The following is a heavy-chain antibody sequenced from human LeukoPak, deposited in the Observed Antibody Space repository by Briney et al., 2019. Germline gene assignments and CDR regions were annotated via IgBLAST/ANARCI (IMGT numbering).Heavy chain of an antibody. CDR1: GFTFSSYA. CDR2: ISGSGDST. J-gene: IGHJ4*02. D-gene: IGHD2-2*01. Sequence: GGSLRLSCAASGFTFSSYAMSWVRQAPAKGLEWVSAISGSGDSTYYADSVKGRFTISRDNSKNTLYLQMNSLRAEDTAVYYCAKEGGLYSSTSLESYWGQGTLVTVSS. V-gene: IGHV3-23*01. CDR3: AKEGGLYSSTSLESY.